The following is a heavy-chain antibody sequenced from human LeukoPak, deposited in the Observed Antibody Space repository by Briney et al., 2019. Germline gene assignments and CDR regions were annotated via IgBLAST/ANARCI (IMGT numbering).Heavy chain of an antibody. Sequence: GESLKISCKGSGYIFTSYWIGWVRQMPGKGLEWMGIIYPGDSDTRYSPSFQGQVTISADKSISTAYLQWSSLKASDTAMYYCARLSRTTVTTQREAFDYWGQGTLVTVSS. J-gene: IGHJ4*02. CDR3: ARLSRTTVTTQREAFDY. V-gene: IGHV5-51*01. CDR1: GYIFTSYW. CDR2: IYPGDSDT. D-gene: IGHD4-17*01.